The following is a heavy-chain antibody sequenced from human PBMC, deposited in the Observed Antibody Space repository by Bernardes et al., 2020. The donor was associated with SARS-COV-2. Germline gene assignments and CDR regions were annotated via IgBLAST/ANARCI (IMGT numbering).Heavy chain of an antibody. J-gene: IGHJ4*02. CDR1: GFTVSSNY. D-gene: IGHD6-13*01. Sequence: GGSLRRSCAASGFTVSSNYMSWVRQAPGKGLEWVSVIYSGGNTYSADSVKGRFTISRDNSKNTVYLQMNSLRAEDTAVYYCARDYPGPADWGQGTLVTVSS. CDR3: ARDYPGPAD. V-gene: IGHV3-66*01. CDR2: IYSGGNT.